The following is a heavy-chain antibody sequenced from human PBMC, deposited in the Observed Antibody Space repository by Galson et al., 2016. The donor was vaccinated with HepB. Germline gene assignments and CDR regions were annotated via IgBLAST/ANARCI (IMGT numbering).Heavy chain of an antibody. CDR1: GFTVSSNY. CDR2: IYSGGSK. CDR3: AREKGYCSGGSCENWFDP. V-gene: IGHV3-53*01. Sequence: SLRLSCAASGFTVSSNYMSWVRQAPGKGLEWVSVIYSGGSKYYADSVKGRFTISRDNSKNTLYPQMNSLRAEDTAVYYCAREKGYCSGGSCENWFDPWAREPWSPSPQ. J-gene: IGHJ5*02. D-gene: IGHD2-15*01.